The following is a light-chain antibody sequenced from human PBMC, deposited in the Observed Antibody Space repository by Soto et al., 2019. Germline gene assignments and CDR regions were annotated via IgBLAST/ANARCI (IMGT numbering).Light chain of an antibody. CDR3: QQYGTSPRT. CDR2: GLS. Sequence: EIVLTQSPGTLSLSPGERATLSCRASQSVRSSYLAWYQQKLGQAPRLLIYGLSNRATGIPDRFSGSGSGTDFTLTISRLESEDFAVSYCQQYGTSPRTFGQGTKVEIK. CDR1: QSVRSSY. J-gene: IGKJ1*01. V-gene: IGKV3-20*01.